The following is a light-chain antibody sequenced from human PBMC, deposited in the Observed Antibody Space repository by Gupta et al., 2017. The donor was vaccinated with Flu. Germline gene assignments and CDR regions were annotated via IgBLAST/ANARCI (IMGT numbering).Light chain of an antibody. J-gene: IGLJ1*01. V-gene: IGLV2-14*01. CDR3: SSYTGSSTPYV. CDR1: SSDVGGYNH. Sequence: QSALTHPASVSGSPGQSITISCNRSSSDVGGYNHASSCQQNPGKAPKLMVYDVSIRPSGVSNRFSGSKSGNTASLTISGLQAEDEADYYCSSYTGSSTPYVFGTGTKVTVL. CDR2: DVS.